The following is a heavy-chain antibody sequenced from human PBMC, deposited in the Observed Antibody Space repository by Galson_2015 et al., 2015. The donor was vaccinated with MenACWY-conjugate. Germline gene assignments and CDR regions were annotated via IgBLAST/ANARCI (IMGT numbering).Heavy chain of an antibody. CDR1: GYSFTSYW. J-gene: IGHJ6*02. CDR2: IDPSDSYT. V-gene: IGHV5-10-1*01. Sequence: QSGAEVKKPGESLRISCKGSGYSFTSYWISWVRQMPGKGLEWMGRIDPSDSYTNYSPSFQGHATMTRDTSTTTVYMELSSLRSEDTAVYYCGRPTYYDSSGYYYYYGMNAWAQGTTVPASS. CDR3: GRPTYYDSSGYYYYYGMNA. D-gene: IGHD3-22*01.